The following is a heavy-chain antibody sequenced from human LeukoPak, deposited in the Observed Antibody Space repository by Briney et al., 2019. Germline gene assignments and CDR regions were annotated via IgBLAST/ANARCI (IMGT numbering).Heavy chain of an antibody. CDR1: GGSISSYY. CDR2: IYYSGST. J-gene: IGHJ5*02. D-gene: IGHD6-13*01. V-gene: IGHV4-59*08. CDR3: ARQRLGSSWYRWFDP. Sequence: SETLSLTCTVSGGSISSYYWSWVRQPPGKGLEWIGYIYYSGSTNYNPSLKSRVTISVDTSKNQFSLKLSSVTAADTAVYYCARQRLGSSWYRWFDPWGQGTLVTVSS.